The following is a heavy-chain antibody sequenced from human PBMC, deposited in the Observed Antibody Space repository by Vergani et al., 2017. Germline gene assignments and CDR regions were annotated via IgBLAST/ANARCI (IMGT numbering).Heavy chain of an antibody. CDR3: ATDLIAAAGTDY. CDR2: INPSGGST. V-gene: IGHV1-46*01. J-gene: IGHJ4*02. CDR1: GYTFTSYY. Sequence: QVQLVQSGAEVKKPGASVKVSCKASGYTFTSYYMHWVRQAPGQGLEWMGIINPSGGSTSYAQKFQGRVTMTRDTSTSTVYMELSSLRSEDTAVYYCATDLIAAAGTDYWGQGTLVTVSS. D-gene: IGHD6-13*01.